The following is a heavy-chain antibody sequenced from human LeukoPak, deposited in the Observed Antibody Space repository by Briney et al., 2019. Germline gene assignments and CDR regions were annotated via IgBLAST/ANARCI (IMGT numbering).Heavy chain of an antibody. CDR3: AKDMADYYDSSGYQFDY. CDR2: ISGSGGST. D-gene: IGHD3-22*01. J-gene: IGHJ4*02. CDR1: GFTFSSYA. V-gene: IGHV3-23*01. Sequence: PGGSVRLSCAASGFTFSSYAMSWVRQAPGKGLEWVSAISGSGGSTYYADSVKGRFTISRDNSKNTLYLQMNSLRAEDTAVYYCAKDMADYYDSSGYQFDYWGQGTLVTVSS.